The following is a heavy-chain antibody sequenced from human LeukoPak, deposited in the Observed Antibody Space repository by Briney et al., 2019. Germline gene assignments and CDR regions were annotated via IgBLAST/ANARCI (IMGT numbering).Heavy chain of an antibody. J-gene: IGHJ4*02. V-gene: IGHV3-23*01. CDR3: AKDHRYCSSASCTDFDY. CDR1: GFTFSSYA. CDR2: ISGSGGST. Sequence: PGGSLRLSCAASGFTFSSYAMSWVRQAPGKGLEWVSAISGSGGSTYYADSVKGRFTISRDNSKNTLYLQMNSLRAEDTAVYYCAKDHRYCSSASCTDFDYWGQGTLVTVSS. D-gene: IGHD2-2*01.